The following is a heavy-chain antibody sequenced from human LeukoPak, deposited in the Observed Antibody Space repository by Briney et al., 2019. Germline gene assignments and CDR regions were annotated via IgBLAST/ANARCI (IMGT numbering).Heavy chain of an antibody. J-gene: IGHJ4*02. Sequence: GGSLRLSCAASGFTLSSYEMNWVRQAPGKGLEWVSYISSSGSFTYYADSVKGRFTISRDNAKNSLYLQMNSLRVEDTAVYYCASGATGFDYWGQGTLVTVSS. CDR3: ASGATGFDY. CDR2: ISSSGSFT. CDR1: GFTLSSYE. V-gene: IGHV3-48*03.